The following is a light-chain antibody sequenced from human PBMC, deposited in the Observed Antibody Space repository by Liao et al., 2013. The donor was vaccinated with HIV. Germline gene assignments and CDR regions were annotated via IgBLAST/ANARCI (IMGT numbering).Light chain of an antibody. CDR2: FDA. CDR3: QMWDHNSDHVV. V-gene: IGLV3-21*01. Sequence: GSVAPGQTATITCGGQDIGSKSVHWYQQKPGQAPVLVIHFDAARPSGIPERFSGSNSVNTATLTISTVEAGDEADYYCQMWDHNSDHVVFGGGTRVTVL. J-gene: IGLJ2*01. CDR1: DIGSKS.